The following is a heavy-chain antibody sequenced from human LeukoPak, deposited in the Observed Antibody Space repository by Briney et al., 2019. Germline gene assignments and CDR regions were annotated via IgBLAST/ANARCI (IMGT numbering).Heavy chain of an antibody. V-gene: IGHV4-59*01. D-gene: IGHD2-2*01. CDR2: IYYSGST. CDR1: GGSISSYY. Sequence: SETLSLTCTVSGGSISSYYWSWIRQPPGKGLEWIGYIYYSGSTNYNPSLKSRVTISVDTSKNQFSLKLSSVTAADTAVYYCARVYCSSTSCYFFDAFDIWGQGTMVTVSS. CDR3: ARVYCSSTSCYFFDAFDI. J-gene: IGHJ3*02.